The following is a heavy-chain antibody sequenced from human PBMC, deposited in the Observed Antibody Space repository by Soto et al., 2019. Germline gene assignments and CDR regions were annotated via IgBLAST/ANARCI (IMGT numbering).Heavy chain of an antibody. Sequence: ASVKVSCKASGYTFTSYGISWVRQAPGQGLEWMGWISAYNGNTNYAQKLQGRVTMTTDTSTSTAYMELRSLTSEDTAGYYCARAAFAQYFDFWGQGTQVTVSS. CDR3: ARAAFAQYFDF. J-gene: IGHJ4*02. CDR1: GYTFTSYG. CDR2: ISAYNGNT. V-gene: IGHV1-18*01.